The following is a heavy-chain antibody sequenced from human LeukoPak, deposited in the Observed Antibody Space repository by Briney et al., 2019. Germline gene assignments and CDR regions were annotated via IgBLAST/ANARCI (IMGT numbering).Heavy chain of an antibody. Sequence: GGSLRLSCAASGFTFSSYAMSWVRQAPGKGLEWVSAISGSGGSTYYADSVKGRFTISRDNSKHTLYLQMNSLRAEDTAVYYCAKGRYYYGSGSYYSPEVYWGQGTLVTVSS. CDR3: AKGRYYYGSGSYYSPEVY. V-gene: IGHV3-23*01. J-gene: IGHJ4*02. CDR1: GFTFSSYA. CDR2: ISGSGGST. D-gene: IGHD3-10*01.